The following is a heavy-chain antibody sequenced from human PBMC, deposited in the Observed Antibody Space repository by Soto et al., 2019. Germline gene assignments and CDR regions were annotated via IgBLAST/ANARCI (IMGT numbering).Heavy chain of an antibody. CDR1: GGSFSGYY. CDR2: IFANGHT. J-gene: IGHJ5*02. Sequence: PSETLSLTCAVYGGSFSGYYWNWIRQPPGKGLEWIGLIFANGHTDYNPSLKSRVTMSVDASKHQFSLRLTSMTAADTAVYYCVASLAASGLNWLDPWGRGTLVTVSS. V-gene: IGHV4-59*10. CDR3: VASLAASGLNWLDP. D-gene: IGHD6-13*01.